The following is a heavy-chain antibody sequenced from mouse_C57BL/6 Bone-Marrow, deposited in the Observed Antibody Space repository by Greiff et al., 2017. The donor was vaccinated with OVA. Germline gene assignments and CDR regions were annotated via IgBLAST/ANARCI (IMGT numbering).Heavy chain of an antibody. D-gene: IGHD1-1*01. CDR3: AKRDTTVVSYYAMDY. J-gene: IGHJ4*01. CDR1: GFSLTSYG. CDR2: IWRGGST. V-gene: IGHV2-5*01. Sequence: VKVVESGPGLVQPSQSLSITCTVSGFSLTSYGVHWVRQSPGKGLEWLGVIWRGGSTDYNAAFMSRLSITKDNSKSQVFFKMNSLQADDTAIYYCAKRDTTVVSYYAMDYWGQGTSVTVSS.